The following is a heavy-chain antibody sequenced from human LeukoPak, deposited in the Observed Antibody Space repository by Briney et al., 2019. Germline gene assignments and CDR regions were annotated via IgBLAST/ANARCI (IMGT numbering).Heavy chain of an antibody. CDR1: GFSFSSYG. D-gene: IGHD3-22*01. Sequence: GGSLTLSCAASGFSFSSYGMSWVRQGPGKGLEWLSTITGSGGNTDYADSVKGRFTISRDNSKNTLYLQMHSLRAEDTPVYYCAVDWYDSSGYGTFDYWGQGTLVTVSS. CDR3: AVDWYDSSGYGTFDY. V-gene: IGHV3-23*01. CDR2: ITGSGGNT. J-gene: IGHJ4*02.